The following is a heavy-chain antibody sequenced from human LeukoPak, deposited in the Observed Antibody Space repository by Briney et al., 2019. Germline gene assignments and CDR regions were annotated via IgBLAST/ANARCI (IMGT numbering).Heavy chain of an antibody. CDR3: ARGYYGSGSYYSTKEYGMDV. D-gene: IGHD3-10*01. CDR2: INYSGST. Sequence: SETLSLTCAVYGGSFSDYYWSWIRQPPGKGLEWIGEINYSGSTNYNPSLKSRVTISVDTSKKQFSLKLSSVTAADTALYYCARGYYGSGSYYSTKEYGMDVWGQGTTVTVSS. J-gene: IGHJ6*02. V-gene: IGHV4-34*01. CDR1: GGSFSDYY.